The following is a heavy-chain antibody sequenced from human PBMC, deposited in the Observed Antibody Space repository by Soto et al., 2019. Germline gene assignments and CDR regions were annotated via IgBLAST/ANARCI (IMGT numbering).Heavy chain of an antibody. CDR2: MNPNSGNT. Sequence: QVQLVQSGAEVKKPGASVKVSCKASGYTFTSYDINWVRQATGQGLEWMGWMNPNSGNTGNAQKFQGRVTMTRNTSISTAYMELSSLRSEDTAVYYCARGLVYGDTHTPNQENGYWGQGTLVTVSS. D-gene: IGHD4-17*01. V-gene: IGHV1-8*01. J-gene: IGHJ4*02. CDR1: GYTFTSYD. CDR3: ARGLVYGDTHTPNQENGY.